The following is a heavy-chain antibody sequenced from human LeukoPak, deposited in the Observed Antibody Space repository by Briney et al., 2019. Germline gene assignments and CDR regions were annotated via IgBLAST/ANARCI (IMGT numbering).Heavy chain of an antibody. Sequence: SETLSLTCTVSGGSISSYYWSWIRQPPGKGLEWIGYIYYSGSTNYNPSLKSRVTISVDTSKNQFSLKLSSVTAADTAVYYCARGRSSGWYTAPLLDYWGQGTLVTVSS. D-gene: IGHD6-19*01. CDR2: IYYSGST. CDR1: GGSISSYY. V-gene: IGHV4-59*01. J-gene: IGHJ4*02. CDR3: ARGRSSGWYTAPLLDY.